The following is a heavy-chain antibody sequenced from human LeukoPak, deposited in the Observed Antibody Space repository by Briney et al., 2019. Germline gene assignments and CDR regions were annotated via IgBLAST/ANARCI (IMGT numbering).Heavy chain of an antibody. Sequence: PSETLSLTCTVSGGSISSSSYYWGWIRQPPGKGLEWIGSIYYSGSTNYNPSLKSRVTISVDTSKNQFSLKLSSVTAADTAVYYCARARRDGYCGCDIWGQGTMVTVSS. CDR3: ARARRDGYCGCDI. CDR2: IYYSGST. J-gene: IGHJ3*02. D-gene: IGHD5-24*01. CDR1: GGSISSSSYY. V-gene: IGHV4-39*07.